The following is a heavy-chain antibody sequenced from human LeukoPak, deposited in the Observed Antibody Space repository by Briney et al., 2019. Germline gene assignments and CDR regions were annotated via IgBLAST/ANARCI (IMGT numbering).Heavy chain of an antibody. J-gene: IGHJ4*02. CDR1: GFTFSSYG. CDR2: ISYDGSNK. CDR3: AKDRTAMATPYFDY. Sequence: GGSLRLSCAASGFTFSSYGMHWVRQAPGKGLEWVAVISYDGSNKYYADSVKGRFTISRDNSKNTLYLQMSSLRAEDTAVYYCAKDRTAMATPYFDYWGQGTLVTVSS. V-gene: IGHV3-30*18. D-gene: IGHD5-18*01.